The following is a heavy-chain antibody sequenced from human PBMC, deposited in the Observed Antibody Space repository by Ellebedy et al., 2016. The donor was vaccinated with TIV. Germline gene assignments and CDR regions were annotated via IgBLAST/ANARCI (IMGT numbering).Heavy chain of an antibody. D-gene: IGHD6-13*01. Sequence: PGGSLRLSCAASGFTFSIYAMTWVRQAPGKGLEWVSTVSGSGNSTYYADSMKCRFTISRDNSKKTLYLQMNTLRAEDTAVYYWPKNSVTAAASCVDSWGRGSLVTVSS. CDR1: GFTFSIYA. CDR3: PKNSVTAAASCVDS. V-gene: IGHV3-23*01. J-gene: IGHJ4*02. CDR2: VSGSGNST.